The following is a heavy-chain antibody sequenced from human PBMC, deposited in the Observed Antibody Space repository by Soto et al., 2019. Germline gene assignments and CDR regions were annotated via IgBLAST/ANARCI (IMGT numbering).Heavy chain of an antibody. CDR3: ARVHEAAMYRIEAALDY. J-gene: IGHJ4*02. D-gene: IGHD6-13*01. CDR1: GFTFSSYA. CDR2: ISSNGGST. V-gene: IGHV3-64*01. Sequence: GGSLRLSCAASGFTFSSYAMHWVRQAPGKGLEYVSAISSNGGSTYYANSVKGRFTISRDNSKNTLYLQMGSLRAEDMAVYYCARVHEAAMYRIEAALDYWGQGTLVTVSS.